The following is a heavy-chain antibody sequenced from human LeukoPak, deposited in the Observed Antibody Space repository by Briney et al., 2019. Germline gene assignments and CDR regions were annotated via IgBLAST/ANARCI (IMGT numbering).Heavy chain of an antibody. CDR1: GFTFSSYA. V-gene: IGHV3-23*01. CDR2: ISGSGGST. J-gene: IGHJ3*02. D-gene: IGHD2-2*01. CDR3: AKVGPLYCSSTSCYVLDAFDI. Sequence: GGSLRLSCAASGFTFSSYAMSWVRQAPGKGLEWVSAISGSGGSTYYADSVKGRFTISRDNSKNTLYLQMNGLRAEDTAVYYCAKVGPLYCSSTSCYVLDAFDIWGQGTMVTVSS.